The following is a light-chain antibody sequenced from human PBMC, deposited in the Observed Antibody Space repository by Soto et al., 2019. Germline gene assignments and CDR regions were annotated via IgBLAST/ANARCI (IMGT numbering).Light chain of an antibody. CDR3: SSYASSSLWV. Sequence: QSALTQPASVSGSPGRSITISCVGTSSDVGGYNYVSWYQQHPGKAPKLMIYEVSNRPSGVSDRFSGSKSGHTASLTISGLQAEDEADYYCSSYASSSLWVFGGGTKVTVL. J-gene: IGLJ3*02. V-gene: IGLV2-14*01. CDR1: SSDVGGYNY. CDR2: EVS.